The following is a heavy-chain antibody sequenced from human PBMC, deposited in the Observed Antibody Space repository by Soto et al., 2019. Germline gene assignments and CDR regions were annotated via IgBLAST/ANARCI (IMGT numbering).Heavy chain of an antibody. CDR2: IYSSGST. CDR3: ARDHPHSYGVYYFDY. Sequence: SETLSLTCTVSGGSLSNYYWNWIRQSPGKGLEWIGYIYSSGSTHYNPSLQNRVTISIDTSKNQVSLKVNSVTAADTAVYYCARDHPHSYGVYYFDYWGQGTPVNVSS. CDR1: GGSLSNYY. J-gene: IGHJ4*02. D-gene: IGHD5-18*01. V-gene: IGHV4-59*01.